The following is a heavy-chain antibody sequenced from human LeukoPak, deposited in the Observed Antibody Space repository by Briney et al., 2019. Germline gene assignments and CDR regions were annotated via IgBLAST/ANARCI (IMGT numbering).Heavy chain of an antibody. D-gene: IGHD6-13*01. CDR1: GGSFSGYY. CDR3: ARDCIAAAGRAFDY. Sequence: SETLSLTCAVYGGSFSGYYWSWIRQPPGKGLEWIGEINHSGSTNYNPSLKSRVTISVDTSKNQFSLKLSSVTAADTAVYYCARDCIAAAGRAFDYWGQGTLVTVSS. J-gene: IGHJ4*02. CDR2: INHSGST. V-gene: IGHV4-34*01.